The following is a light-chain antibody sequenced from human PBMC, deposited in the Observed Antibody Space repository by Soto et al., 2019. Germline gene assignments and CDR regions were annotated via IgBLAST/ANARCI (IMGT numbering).Light chain of an antibody. CDR2: GAS. CDR1: QSVSSS. J-gene: IGKJ1*01. Sequence: EIVMTHSPASLSVSPGERATLSCRASQSVSSSLAWFQQKPGQAPRLLIYGASTRATDIPDRFSGSGSGTEFTLTISSLQSEDFAVYYCHQYDNWPRTFGQGTKVDIK. V-gene: IGKV3-15*01. CDR3: HQYDNWPRT.